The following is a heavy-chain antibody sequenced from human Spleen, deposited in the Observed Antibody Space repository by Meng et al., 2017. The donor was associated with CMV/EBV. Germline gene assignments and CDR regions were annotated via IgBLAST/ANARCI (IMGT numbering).Heavy chain of an antibody. CDR2: IYTDGGT. Sequence: GGSLRLSCAASGFTVINTYMSWVRQAPGKGLECVSVIYTDGGTYYRDSVKGRFTISRDNSKNTLHLQMNSLRADDTAVYYCAREVPDSSGYYYPYWGQGTRVTVSS. V-gene: IGHV3-53*01. D-gene: IGHD3-22*01. CDR1: GFTVINTY. J-gene: IGHJ4*02. CDR3: AREVPDSSGYYYPY.